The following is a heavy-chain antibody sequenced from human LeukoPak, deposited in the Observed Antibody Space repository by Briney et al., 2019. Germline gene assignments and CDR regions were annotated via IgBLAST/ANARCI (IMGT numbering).Heavy chain of an antibody. CDR2: INPNSGGT. D-gene: IGHD3-16*01. CDR1: GYTFTGYY. CDR3: ATDPRGYYYYYMDV. J-gene: IGHJ6*03. V-gene: IGHV1-2*02. Sequence: ASVKVSCKASGYTFTGYYMHWVRQAPGQGLEWMGWINPNSGGTNYAQKFQGRVTMTRDTSISTAYMELSRLRSDDTAVYYCATDPRGYYYYYMDVWGKGTTVTVSS.